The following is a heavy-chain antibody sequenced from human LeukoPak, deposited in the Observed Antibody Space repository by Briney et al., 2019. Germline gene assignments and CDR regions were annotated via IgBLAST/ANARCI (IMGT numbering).Heavy chain of an antibody. CDR3: AKDLSSGWAFDY. V-gene: IGHV3-30*18. J-gene: IGHJ4*02. CDR1: GFTFSSYD. CDR2: TSYDGSNK. Sequence: GGSLRLSCAASGFTFSSYDMHWVRQAPGKGLEWEAVTSYDGSNKYYADSVKARFTISRDNSKNTLYLQMNSLRAEDTAVYYCAKDLSSGWAFDYWGQGTLVTVSS. D-gene: IGHD6-19*01.